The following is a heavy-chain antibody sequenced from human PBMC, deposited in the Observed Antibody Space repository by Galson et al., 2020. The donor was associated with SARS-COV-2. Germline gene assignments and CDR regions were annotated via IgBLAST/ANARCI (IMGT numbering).Heavy chain of an antibody. CDR1: GFTFSSYE. CDR3: ARGDILTGYYPYNPYYYYGMDV. D-gene: IGHD3-9*01. CDR2: ISSSGSTI. V-gene: IGHV3-48*03. J-gene: IGHJ6*02. Sequence: GGSLRLSCAASGFTFSSYEMNWVRQAPGKGLEWVSYISSSGSTIYYADSVKGRFTISRDNAKNSLYLQMNSLRAEDTAVYYCARGDILTGYYPYNPYYYYGMDVWGQGTTVTVSS.